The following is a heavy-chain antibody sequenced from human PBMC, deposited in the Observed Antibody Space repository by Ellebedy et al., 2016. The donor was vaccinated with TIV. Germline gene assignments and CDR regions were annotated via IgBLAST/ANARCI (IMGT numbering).Heavy chain of an antibody. V-gene: IGHV3-23*01. J-gene: IGHJ3*02. Sequence: GESLKISCAASGFTFSSYAMSWVRQAPGKGLEWVSAISGSGGSTYYADSVKGRFTISRANSKNTLYLQMNSLRAEDTAVYYCAKAAESSRWELTGAFDIWGQGTMVTVSS. CDR3: AKAAESSRWELTGAFDI. D-gene: IGHD1-26*01. CDR2: ISGSGGST. CDR1: GFTFSSYA.